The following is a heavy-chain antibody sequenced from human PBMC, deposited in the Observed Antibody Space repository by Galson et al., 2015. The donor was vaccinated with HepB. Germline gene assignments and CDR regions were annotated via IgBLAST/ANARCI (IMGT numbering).Heavy chain of an antibody. CDR2: ISAYNGNT. J-gene: IGHJ4*02. V-gene: IGHV1-18*01. D-gene: IGHD3-3*01. CDR1: GYTFTSYG. CDR3: ARAHVLRFLEWLSLEDY. Sequence: SVKVSCKASGYTFTSYGISWVRQAPGQGLEWMGWISAYNGNTNYAQKLQGRVTMTTDTSTSTAYMELRSLRSDDTAVYYCARAHVLRFLEWLSLEDYWGQGTLVTVSS.